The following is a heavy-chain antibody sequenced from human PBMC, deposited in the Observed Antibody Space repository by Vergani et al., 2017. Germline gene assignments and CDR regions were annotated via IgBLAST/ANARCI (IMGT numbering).Heavy chain of an antibody. D-gene: IGHD3-3*01. CDR2: IKQDGSEK. J-gene: IGHJ4*02. CDR1: GVTFSSYW. V-gene: IGHV3-7*01. Sequence: EVQLVESGGGLVQPGRSLRLSCAASGVTFSSYWMSWVRQAPGKGLEWVANIKQDGSEKYYVDSVKGRFTISRDNAKNSLYLQMNSLRAEDTAVYYCARDSFFGVVIIPFDYWGQGTLVTVSS. CDR3: ARDSFFGVVIIPFDY.